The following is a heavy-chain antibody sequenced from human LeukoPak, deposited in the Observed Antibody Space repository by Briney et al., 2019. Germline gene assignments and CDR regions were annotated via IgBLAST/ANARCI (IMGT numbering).Heavy chain of an antibody. CDR2: ISWNSGSI. V-gene: IGHV3-9*01. Sequence: PGGSLRLSCAASGFSFDDYAMHWVRQAPGKGLEWVSGISWNSGSIGYADSVKGRFTISRDNAKNSVYLQMNSLRVEDTAVYYCATDRGWFVLDYWGQGSLVTVSS. CDR3: ATDRGWFVLDY. D-gene: IGHD2-15*01. J-gene: IGHJ4*02. CDR1: GFSFDDYA.